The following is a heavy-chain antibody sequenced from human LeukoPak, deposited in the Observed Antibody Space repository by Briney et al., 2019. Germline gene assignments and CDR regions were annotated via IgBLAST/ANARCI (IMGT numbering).Heavy chain of an antibody. Sequence: ASVKVSCKASGYTFVGYYLHWVRQAPGQGLEWMAWIDPYTGNTHYAQKFQGRITVTRDASISTTYMELSWLTSDDTALYYCAREYSASEHWGQGTLVTVSS. CDR3: AREYSASEH. J-gene: IGHJ1*01. D-gene: IGHD5-12*01. V-gene: IGHV1-2*02. CDR1: GYTFVGYY. CDR2: IDPYTGNT.